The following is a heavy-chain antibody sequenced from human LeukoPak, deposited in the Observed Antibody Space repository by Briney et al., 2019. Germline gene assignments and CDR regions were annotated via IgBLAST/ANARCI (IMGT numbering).Heavy chain of an antibody. V-gene: IGHV3-21*01. J-gene: IGHJ6*03. CDR2: ISSSSSYI. CDR1: GFTFSSYS. D-gene: IGHD6-13*01. CDR3: AREAGYSSSWPYYYYYMDV. Sequence: GGSLRLSCAASGFTFSSYSMNWVRQAPGKGLGWVSSISSSSSYIYYADSVKGRFTISRDNAKNSLYLQMNSLRAEDTAVYYCAREAGYSSSWPYYYYYMDVWGKGTTVTISS.